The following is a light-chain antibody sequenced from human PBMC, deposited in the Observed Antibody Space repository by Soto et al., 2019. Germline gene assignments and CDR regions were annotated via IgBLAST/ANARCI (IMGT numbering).Light chain of an antibody. Sequence: QSALTQPASVSGSPGQSITISCTGTSSDVGGYKYVSWYQQHPDKAPKLIIFEVSNRPSGISSRFSGSKSGNTASLTISGLQPEDEADYYCSSYTTSGTPYVFGTGTKLTVL. V-gene: IGLV2-14*01. CDR1: SSDVGGYKY. CDR2: EVS. J-gene: IGLJ1*01. CDR3: SSYTTSGTPYV.